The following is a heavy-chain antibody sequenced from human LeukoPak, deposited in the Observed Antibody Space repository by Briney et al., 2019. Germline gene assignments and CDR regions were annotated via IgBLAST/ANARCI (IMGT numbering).Heavy chain of an antibody. CDR2: IIPIFGTA. J-gene: IGHJ4*02. V-gene: IGHV1-69*13. CDR3: ASHNYYDSSGYETEPIDY. Sequence: GASVKVSCKASGGTFSSYAISWVRQAPGQGLEWMGGIIPIFGTANYAQKFQGRVTITADESTSTAYMELSSLRSEDTAVYYCASHNYYDSSGYETEPIDYWGQGTLVTVSS. D-gene: IGHD3-22*01. CDR1: GGTFSSYA.